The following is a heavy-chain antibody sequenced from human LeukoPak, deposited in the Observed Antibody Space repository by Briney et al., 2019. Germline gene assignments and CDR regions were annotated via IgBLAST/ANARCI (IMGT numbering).Heavy chain of an antibody. D-gene: IGHD3-10*01. J-gene: IGHJ4*02. CDR1: GYSFIING. Sequence: ASVKVSLSSSGYSFIINGMSLVRQAPGQGLEWLGWISAYTGKTDYSQKFQDRVTMTKDTSATTYDMELRSLRSDDTAVYYCAIVWYYYGGRCYIVDLGRGTVVTVSS. V-gene: IGHV1-18*01. CDR2: ISAYTGKT. CDR3: AIVWYYYGGRCYIVD.